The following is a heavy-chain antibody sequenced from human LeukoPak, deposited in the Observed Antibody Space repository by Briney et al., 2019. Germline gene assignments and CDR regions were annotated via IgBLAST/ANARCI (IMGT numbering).Heavy chain of an antibody. CDR2: INPNSGGT. CDR3: ARDLEILTVSWFDP. Sequence: ASVKVSRKASGYTFTGYYVRWVRQAPGQGLEWMGWINPNSGGTNYAQKFQGRVTMTRDTSISTAYMELSRLRSDDTAVYYCARDLEILTVSWFDPWGQGTLVTVSS. D-gene: IGHD3-9*01. CDR1: GYTFTGYY. J-gene: IGHJ5*02. V-gene: IGHV1-2*02.